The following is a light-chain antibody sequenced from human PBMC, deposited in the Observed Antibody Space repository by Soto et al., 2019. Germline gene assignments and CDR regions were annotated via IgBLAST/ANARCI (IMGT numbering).Light chain of an antibody. Sequence: DIQMTQSPATLSASVGDRVTITCRASQSIGYWLAWYQQKPGKAPNLLIYKASSLESGVPSRFSGSGSGTEFTLTISSLQPDDFATYYCQHYNSYPITFGPGTKVDIK. CDR3: QHYNSYPIT. V-gene: IGKV1-5*03. J-gene: IGKJ3*01. CDR1: QSIGYW. CDR2: KAS.